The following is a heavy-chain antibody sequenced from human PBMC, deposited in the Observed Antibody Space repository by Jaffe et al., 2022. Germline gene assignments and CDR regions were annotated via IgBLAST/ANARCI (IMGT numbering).Heavy chain of an antibody. CDR2: INHSGST. V-gene: IGHV4-34*01. D-gene: IGHD2-2*01. Sequence: QVQLQQWGAGLLKPSETLSLTCAVYGGSFSGYYWSWIRQPPGKGLEWIGEINHSGSTNYNPSLKSRVTISVDTSKNQFSLKLSSVTAADTAVYYCARATPNDYWGQGTLVTVSS. CDR3: ARATPNDY. J-gene: IGHJ4*02. CDR1: GGSFSGYY.